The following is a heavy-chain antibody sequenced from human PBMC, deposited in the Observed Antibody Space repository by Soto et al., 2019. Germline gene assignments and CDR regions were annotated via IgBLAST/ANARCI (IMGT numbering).Heavy chain of an antibody. V-gene: IGHV5-10-1*01. CDR3: GRQYCTRTTCDGWFDP. Sequence: PGESLKISCKRSGYSFTTFWITWVRQMPGKGLEWMGTVDPRDSYTNYSPSFQGHVTISADKSISTAYLQWSSLKASDTAIYSCGRQYCTRTTCDGWFDPWGQGTLVTVSS. J-gene: IGHJ5*02. CDR1: GYSFTTFW. D-gene: IGHD2-2*01. CDR2: VDPRDSYT.